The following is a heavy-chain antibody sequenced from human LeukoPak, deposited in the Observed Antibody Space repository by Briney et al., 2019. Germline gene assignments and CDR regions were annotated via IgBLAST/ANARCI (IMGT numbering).Heavy chain of an antibody. CDR1: GFTFSSYS. V-gene: IGHV3-21*01. CDR3: ARDPLGGSGYPRDAFDI. Sequence: GGSLRLSCAASGFTFSSYSMNWVRQAPGKGLEWVSSFTSSDYIYYADSVKGRFTISRDNAKNSLYLQMNSLRAEDTAVYYCARDPLGGSGYPRDAFDIWGQGTMVTVSS. CDR2: FTSSDYI. D-gene: IGHD3-22*01. J-gene: IGHJ3*02.